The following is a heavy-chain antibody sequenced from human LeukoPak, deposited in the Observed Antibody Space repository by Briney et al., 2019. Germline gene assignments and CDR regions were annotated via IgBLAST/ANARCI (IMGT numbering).Heavy chain of an antibody. CDR1: GGSSRSGDYF. Sequence: SQTLSLTCAVSGGSSRSGDYFWSWIRQPPGKGLEWIGHIHYSGNTYYNPSLKSRVSISVDTSKNQISLKLSSVTAADTAVYFCARLWSGYRPPDYWGRGTLVTVSS. V-gene: IGHV4-30-4*01. CDR3: ARLWSGYRPPDY. CDR2: IHYSGNT. J-gene: IGHJ4*02. D-gene: IGHD3-3*01.